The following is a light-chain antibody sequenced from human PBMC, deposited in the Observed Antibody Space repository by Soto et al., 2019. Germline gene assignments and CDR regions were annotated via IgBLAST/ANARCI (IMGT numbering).Light chain of an antibody. J-gene: IGKJ5*01. V-gene: IGKV1-17*01. CDR1: QGIRND. CDR3: LQHNTYPIT. Sequence: DIHMTQSPSSLSASVGYIVTITCRASQGIRNDLGWYQQKQGKAPKRLIHAASTLQSGVPSRLRGSGSGTEFTITISSLKHEDFATYYCLQHNTYPITFGQGTRLEIK. CDR2: AAS.